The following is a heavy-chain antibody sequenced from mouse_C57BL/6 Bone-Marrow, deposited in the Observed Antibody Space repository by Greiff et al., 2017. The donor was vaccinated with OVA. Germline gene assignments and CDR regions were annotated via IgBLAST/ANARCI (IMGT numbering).Heavy chain of an antibody. Sequence: VQLQQPGAELVRPGSSVKLSCKASGYTFTSYWMDWVKQRPGQGLEWIGNIYPSDSETHYNQKFKDKATLTVDKSSSTAYMQLSSLTSEDSAVYYCARKGYDGYDRAWFAYWGQGTLVTVSA. J-gene: IGHJ3*01. CDR2: IYPSDSET. CDR1: GYTFTSYW. D-gene: IGHD2-2*01. CDR3: ARKGYDGYDRAWFAY. V-gene: IGHV1-61*01.